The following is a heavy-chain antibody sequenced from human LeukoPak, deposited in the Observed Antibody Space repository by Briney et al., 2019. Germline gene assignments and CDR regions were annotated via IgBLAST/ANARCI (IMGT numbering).Heavy chain of an antibody. V-gene: IGHV4-61*02. CDR2: IHASGNT. D-gene: IGHD3-16*01. CDR3: ARDLGYRYYFYYYLDV. CDR1: GGSISSYY. Sequence: PSQTLSLTRTVSGGSISSYYWTWIRQPAGKGLEYLGRIHASGNTYYNPSLNSRVAISIDTSKNQFSLKVSSVAAADTAVYYCARDLGYRYYFYYYLDVWGKGTTVTVSS. J-gene: IGHJ6*03.